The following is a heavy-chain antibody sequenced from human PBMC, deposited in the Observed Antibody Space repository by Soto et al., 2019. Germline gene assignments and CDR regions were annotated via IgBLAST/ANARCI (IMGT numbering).Heavy chain of an antibody. D-gene: IGHD5-18*01. Sequence: TSETLSLTCIVSGGSISGYYWSWIRQPAGKELEWIGRIYSDGTTNYNPSLKGRGTMSVDTSKKQISLKLTSVTAADTAMYYCARDRGYRSGSFGSWGQGVLVTVPQ. CDR2: IYSDGTT. CDR1: GGSISGYY. V-gene: IGHV4-4*07. CDR3: ARDRGYRSGSFGS. J-gene: IGHJ5*02.